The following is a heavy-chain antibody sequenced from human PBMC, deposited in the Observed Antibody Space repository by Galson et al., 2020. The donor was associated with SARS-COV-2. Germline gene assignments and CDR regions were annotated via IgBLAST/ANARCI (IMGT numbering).Heavy chain of an antibody. V-gene: IGHV4-34*01. Sequence: SETLSLTCAVYGGSFSGYSWTWIRQLPGKGLEWIGQINHSGDTKYNPSLKSRLTISIDTSKNQFSLQLTSVTAADTAVYYCAGGAPGYWGQGTLVTVSS. CDR1: GGSFSGYS. J-gene: IGHJ4*02. CDR2: INHSGDT. CDR3: AGGAPGY.